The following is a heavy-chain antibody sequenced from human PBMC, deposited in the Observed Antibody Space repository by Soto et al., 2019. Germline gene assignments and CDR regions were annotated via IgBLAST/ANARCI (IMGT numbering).Heavy chain of an antibody. J-gene: IGHJ4*02. CDR3: AKDWAAAGTRYFDY. V-gene: IGHV3-9*01. CDR1: GFTFDDYA. Sequence: GGSLRLSCAASGFTFDDYAMHWVRQAPGKGLEWVSGISWNSGSIGYADSVKGRFTISRDNAKNSLYLQMNSLRAEDTALYYCAKDWAAAGTRYFDYWGQGTLVTVSS. CDR2: ISWNSGSI. D-gene: IGHD6-13*01.